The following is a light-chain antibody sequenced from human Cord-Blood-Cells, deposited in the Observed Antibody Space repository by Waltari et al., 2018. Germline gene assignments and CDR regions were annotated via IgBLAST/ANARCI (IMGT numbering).Light chain of an antibody. J-gene: IGLJ3*02. CDR1: SSDVGGYNY. CDR3: SSYTSSSTWV. Sequence: QSALTQPASVSGSPAQSLTISCTGTSSDVGGYNYVSWYQQHPGKAPKLMIYDVSNRPSGVSNRFSGSKSGNTASLTISGLQAEDEADYYCSSYTSSSTWVFGGGTKLTVL. CDR2: DVS. V-gene: IGLV2-14*03.